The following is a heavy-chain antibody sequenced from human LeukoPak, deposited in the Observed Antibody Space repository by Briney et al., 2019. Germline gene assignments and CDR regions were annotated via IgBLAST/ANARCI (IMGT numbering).Heavy chain of an antibody. Sequence: GESLKISCKGSGYTFSTYWIGWVRQMPGKGLEWMGIIYPSDSDTRYSPSFEGQVTISADRSVSTAYLQWSSLKASDTAMYYCARGRSGWYGAFDIWGQGTMVTVSS. V-gene: IGHV5-51*01. CDR2: IYPSDSDT. D-gene: IGHD6-19*01. CDR1: GYTFSTYW. CDR3: ARGRSGWYGAFDI. J-gene: IGHJ3*02.